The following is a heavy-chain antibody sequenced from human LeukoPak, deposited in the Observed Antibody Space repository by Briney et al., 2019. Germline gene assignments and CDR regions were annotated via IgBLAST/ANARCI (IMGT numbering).Heavy chain of an antibody. CDR3: ARGGGYYGSGSYSLPYYYYYYYMDV. Sequence: SETLSLTCAVYGGSFSGYYWSWIRQPPGKGLEWIGEINHSGSTNYNPSLKSRVTLSVDTSKNQFSLKLSSVTAADTAVYYCARGGGYYGSGSYSLPYYYYYYYMDVWGKGTTVTVSS. CDR2: INHSGST. D-gene: IGHD3-10*01. V-gene: IGHV4-34*01. J-gene: IGHJ6*03. CDR1: GGSFSGYY.